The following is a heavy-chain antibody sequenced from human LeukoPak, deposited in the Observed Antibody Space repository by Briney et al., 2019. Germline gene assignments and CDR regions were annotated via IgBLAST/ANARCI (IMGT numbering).Heavy chain of an antibody. Sequence: PGGSLRLSCAASGFTFSSYGMLWVRQAPGKGLEWVAVITSDGNNKFYAEAVKGRFTISRDNVKNTLYLQMNSLRPEDAAMYFCAKDNYDSSGIWDYWGQGTLVTVSS. CDR2: ITSDGNNK. D-gene: IGHD3-16*01. V-gene: IGHV3-30*18. J-gene: IGHJ4*02. CDR3: AKDNYDSSGIWDY. CDR1: GFTFSSYG.